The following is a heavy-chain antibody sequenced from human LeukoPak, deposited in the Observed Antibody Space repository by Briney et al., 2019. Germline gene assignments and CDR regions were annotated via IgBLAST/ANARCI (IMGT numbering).Heavy chain of an antibody. CDR3: ARDYDILTGLNPFDY. Sequence: SETLSLTCAVYGGSFSGYYWSWIRQPPGKGLEWIGEINHSGSTNYNPSLKSRVTISVDTSKNQFSLKLSSVTAADTAVYYCARDYDILTGLNPFDYWGQGTLVTVSS. J-gene: IGHJ4*02. V-gene: IGHV4-34*01. D-gene: IGHD3-9*01. CDR1: GGSFSGYY. CDR2: INHSGST.